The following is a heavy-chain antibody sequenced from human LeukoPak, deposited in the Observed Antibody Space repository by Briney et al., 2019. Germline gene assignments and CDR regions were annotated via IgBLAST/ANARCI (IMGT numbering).Heavy chain of an antibody. Sequence: GGSLRLSCAASGFIFRTYSMNWVRQAPGKGLEWVSSISSSSKHMYYADPVKGRFSISRDDAKNSLFLQMNGLRAEDTAVYYCVRDMTTTTTCYLQHWGQGTLVTVSS. CDR2: ISSSSKHM. V-gene: IGHV3-21*01. J-gene: IGHJ1*01. D-gene: IGHD4-17*01. CDR3: VRDMTTTTTCYLQH. CDR1: GFIFRTYS.